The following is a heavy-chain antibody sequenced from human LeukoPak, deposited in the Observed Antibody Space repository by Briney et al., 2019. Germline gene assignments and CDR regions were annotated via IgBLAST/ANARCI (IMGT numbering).Heavy chain of an antibody. V-gene: IGHV3-21*01. CDR1: GFTFSSYS. CDR2: ISSSSSYI. Sequence: GGSLRLSCAASGFTFSSYSMNWVRQAPGKGLEWVSSISSSSSYIYYADSVKGRFTISRDNAKNSLYLQMNSLRAEDTAVYYCARLWKYYDILTGYSIRAFDIWGQGTMVTVSS. J-gene: IGHJ3*02. CDR3: ARLWKYYDILTGYSIRAFDI. D-gene: IGHD3-9*01.